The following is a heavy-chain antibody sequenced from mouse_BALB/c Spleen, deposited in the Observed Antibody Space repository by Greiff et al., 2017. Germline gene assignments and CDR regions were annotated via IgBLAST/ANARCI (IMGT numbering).Heavy chain of an antibody. J-gene: IGHJ4*01. CDR2: INPSTGYT. CDR3: ARNPFFYAMDY. V-gene: IGHV1-7*01. Sequence: QVQLQQSGAELAKPGASVKMSCKASGYTFTSYWMHWVKQRPGQGLEWIGYINPSTGYTEYNQKFKDKATLTADKSSSTAYMQLSSLTSEDSAVYYCARNPFFYAMDYWGQGTSVTVSS. CDR1: GYTFTSYW.